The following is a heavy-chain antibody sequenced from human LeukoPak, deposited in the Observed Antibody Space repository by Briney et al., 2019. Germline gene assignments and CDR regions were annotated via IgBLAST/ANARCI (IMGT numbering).Heavy chain of an antibody. J-gene: IGHJ4*02. CDR3: ASRIYGDGGH. V-gene: IGHV4-34*01. Sequence: SETLSLTCAVYGGSFSGYYWSWIRQPPGKGLEWIGEINHSGSTNYNPSLKSRVTISVDMSKNQFSLKLSSVTAADTAVYYCASRIYGDGGHWGQGTLVTVSS. D-gene: IGHD4-17*01. CDR2: INHSGST. CDR1: GGSFSGYY.